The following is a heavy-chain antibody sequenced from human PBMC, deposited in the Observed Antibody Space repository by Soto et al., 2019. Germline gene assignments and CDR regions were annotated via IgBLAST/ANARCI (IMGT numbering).Heavy chain of an antibody. J-gene: IGHJ4*02. Sequence: GGSLRLSCAASGFTFSSYAMHWVRQAPGKGLEWVAVISYDGSNKYYADSVKGRFTISRDNSKNTLYLQMNSLRAEDTAVYYCARDLGNGDRFDYWGQGTLVTVSS. CDR1: GFTFSSYA. CDR2: ISYDGSNK. D-gene: IGHD7-27*01. CDR3: ARDLGNGDRFDY. V-gene: IGHV3-30-3*01.